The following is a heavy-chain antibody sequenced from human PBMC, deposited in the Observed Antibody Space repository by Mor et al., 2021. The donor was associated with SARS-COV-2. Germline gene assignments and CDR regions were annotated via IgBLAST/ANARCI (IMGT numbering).Heavy chain of an antibody. D-gene: IGHD3-3*01. CDR3: ARRYDFWSGGDAFDI. J-gene: IGHJ3*02. Sequence: NYSPSFQGHVTISADKSISTAYLQWSSLKASDTAMYYCARRYDFWSGGDAFDIWGQGTLVTVSS. V-gene: IGHV5-10-1*01.